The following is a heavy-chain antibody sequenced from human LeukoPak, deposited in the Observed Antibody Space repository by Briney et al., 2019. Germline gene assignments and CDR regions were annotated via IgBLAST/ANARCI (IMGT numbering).Heavy chain of an antibody. CDR2: IWYDGSNK. Sequence: PGRSLRLSCAASGFTFSSYGMHWVRQAPGKGLEWVAVIWYDGSNKYYADSVKGRFTISRDNSKNTLYLQMNSLRAEDTAVSYCARGGQFSFYYYGMDVWGQGTTVTVSS. CDR3: ARGGQFSFYYYGMDV. CDR1: GFTFSSYG. V-gene: IGHV3-33*01. D-gene: IGHD2/OR15-2a*01. J-gene: IGHJ6*02.